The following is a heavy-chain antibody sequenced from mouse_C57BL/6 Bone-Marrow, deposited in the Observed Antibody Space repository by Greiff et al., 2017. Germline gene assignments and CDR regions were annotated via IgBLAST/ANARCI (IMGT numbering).Heavy chain of an antibody. J-gene: IGHJ2*01. D-gene: IGHD4-1*01. CDR1: GYTFTSSW. V-gene: IGHV1-55*01. CDR2: IYPTSGRT. Sequence: QVQLQQPGAEPVKPGASVKMSCKASGYTFTSSWITWVKQRPGQGLEWIGDIYPTSGRTNYNEKFKSKAILTVDPSSNTAYMQLSSLTSEDSAVFYCARTGPLGRSFDYWGQGTTLTVCS. CDR3: ARTGPLGRSFDY.